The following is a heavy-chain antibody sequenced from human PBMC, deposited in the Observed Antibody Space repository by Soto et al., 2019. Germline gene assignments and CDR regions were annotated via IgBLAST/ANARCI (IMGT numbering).Heavy chain of an antibody. CDR3: ARDAGLASAIDY. Sequence: QVQLQESGPGLVKPSQTLSVTCSVSGDSVGRGCHYWTWIRQHPGKGLEWIGSIYWTGSTSYNPSLKGRVTISVDRSKNQFSLKVSSVTAADTAVYYCARDAGLASAIDYWGQGTLITVSS. D-gene: IGHD1-26*01. CDR1: GDSVGRGCHY. J-gene: IGHJ4*02. CDR2: IYWTGST. V-gene: IGHV4-31*02.